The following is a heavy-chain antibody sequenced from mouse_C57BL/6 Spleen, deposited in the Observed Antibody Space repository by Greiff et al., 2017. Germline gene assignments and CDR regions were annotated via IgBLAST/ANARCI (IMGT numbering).Heavy chain of an antibody. D-gene: IGHD2-3*01. CDR2: ISYDGSN. V-gene: IGHV3-6*01. Sequence: VQLKESGPGLVKPSQSLSLTCSVTGYSITSGYYWNWIRQFPGNKLEWMGYISYDGSNNYNPSLKNRISITRDTSKNQFFLKLNSVTTEDTATYYCARDYDGYPYWYFDVWGTGTTVTVSS. J-gene: IGHJ1*03. CDR1: GYSITSGYY. CDR3: ARDYDGYPYWYFDV.